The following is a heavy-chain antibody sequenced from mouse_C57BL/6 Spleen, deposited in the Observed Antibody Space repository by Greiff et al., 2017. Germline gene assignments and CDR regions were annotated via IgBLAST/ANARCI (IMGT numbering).Heavy chain of an antibody. J-gene: IGHJ4*01. Sequence: EVQLQQSGPELVKPGASVKIPCKASGYTFTDYNMDWVKQSHGKSLEWIGDINPNNGGTIYNQKFKGKATLTVDKSSSTAYMELRSLTSEDTAVYYCARRNDGYYEMGAMDYWGQGTSVTVSS. V-gene: IGHV1-18*01. CDR2: INPNNGGT. CDR3: ARRNDGYYEMGAMDY. D-gene: IGHD2-3*01. CDR1: GYTFTDYN.